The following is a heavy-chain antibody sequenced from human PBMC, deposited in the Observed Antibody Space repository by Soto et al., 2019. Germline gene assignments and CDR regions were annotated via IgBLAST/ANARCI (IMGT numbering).Heavy chain of an antibody. CDR2: ISGRGSST. CDR3: AKEGGVATMTHDAFDI. V-gene: IGHV3-23*01. CDR1: GFTCSSYA. Sequence: EVQILESGGGLVQPGGSLRLSCAASGFTCSSYAMNWVRQAPGEGLEWVSGISGRGSSTYYGDSVTGRFTISRDNSQHTVVLQMYTVRAEDTAVSYCAKEGGVATMTHDAFDIWGQGTMVTVSS. J-gene: IGHJ3*02. D-gene: IGHD5-12*01.